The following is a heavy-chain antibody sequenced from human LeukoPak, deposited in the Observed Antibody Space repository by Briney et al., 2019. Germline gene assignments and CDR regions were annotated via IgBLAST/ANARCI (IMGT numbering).Heavy chain of an antibody. CDR2: IYYSGST. V-gene: IGHV4-39*07. J-gene: IGHJ6*03. CDR1: GGCISSYY. D-gene: IGHD6-13*01. Sequence: SETLSLTCTVSGGCISSYYWGWIRQPPGKGLEWIGSIYYSGSTYYNPSLKSRVTISVDTSKNQFSLKLSSVTAADTAVYYCASSLVRGLPPYYYYYMDVWGKGTTVTVSS. CDR3: ASSLVRGLPPYYYYYMDV.